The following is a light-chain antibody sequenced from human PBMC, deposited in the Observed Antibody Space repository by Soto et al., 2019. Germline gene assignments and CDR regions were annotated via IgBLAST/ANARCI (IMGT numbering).Light chain of an antibody. Sequence: ETVMTQSPVTLSVSPWDTATLSCRASQRVSNHFAWYQQKPGQAPRLLIYAASTRATGIPARFSGSGSGTEFTLTISSLQSEDFAVYYCQQYNNWPPWTFGQGTKVDIK. CDR1: QRVSNH. V-gene: IGKV3-15*01. CDR2: AAS. CDR3: QQYNNWPPWT. J-gene: IGKJ1*01.